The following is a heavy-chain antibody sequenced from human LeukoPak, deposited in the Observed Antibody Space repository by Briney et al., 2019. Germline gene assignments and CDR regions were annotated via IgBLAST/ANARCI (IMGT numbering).Heavy chain of an antibody. CDR3: ARGELSVSHNLMDV. Sequence: VASVKVSRKASGYTFTGYYMHWVRQAPGQGLEWMGWINPNSGGTNYAQKFQGRVTMTRDTSISTAYMELSRLRSDDTAVYYCARGELSVSHNLMDVWGQGTTVTVSS. CDR1: GYTFTGYY. D-gene: IGHD1-26*01. CDR2: INPNSGGT. V-gene: IGHV1-2*02. J-gene: IGHJ6*02.